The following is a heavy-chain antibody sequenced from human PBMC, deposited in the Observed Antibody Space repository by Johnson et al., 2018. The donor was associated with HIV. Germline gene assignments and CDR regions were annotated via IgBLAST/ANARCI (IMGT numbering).Heavy chain of an antibody. D-gene: IGHD3-22*01. CDR1: GFTFSSYA. CDR3: ARSMIVNAFDI. CDR2: ISSNGGST. J-gene: IGHJ3*02. V-gene: IGHV3-64*01. Sequence: VHLVESGGGLVKPGGSLRLSCAASGFTFSSYAMHWVRQAPGKGLEYVSAISSNGGSTYYANSVKGRFTISRDNSKNTLFLQMNSPRAEDTAVYYCARSMIVNAFDIWGQGTMVTVSS.